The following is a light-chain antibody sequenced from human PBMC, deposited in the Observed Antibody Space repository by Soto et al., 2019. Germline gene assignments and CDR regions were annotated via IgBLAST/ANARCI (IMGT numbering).Light chain of an antibody. V-gene: IGKV3-11*01. CDR1: HSVTTH. CDR3: QQRNVWPPIT. CDR2: DAS. Sequence: IVLSQSPDTLSLTKGERATLSCCASHSVTTHLAWFQQRPGQTPRLLIYDASTRANGVPDRFGGSRSGTEFTLTINSLEPEDFAVYYCQQRNVWPPITFGQGRLLEIK. J-gene: IGKJ5*01.